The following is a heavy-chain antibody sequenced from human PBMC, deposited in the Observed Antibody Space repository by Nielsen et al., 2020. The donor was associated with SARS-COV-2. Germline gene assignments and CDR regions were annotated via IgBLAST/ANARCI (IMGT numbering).Heavy chain of an antibody. CDR2: INHSGST. CDR3: ARVIVVVAATRGAFDI. J-gene: IGHJ3*02. CDR1: GGSFSGYY. D-gene: IGHD2-15*01. V-gene: IGHV4-34*01. Sequence: SETLSLTCAVYGGSFSGYYWSWIRQPPGKGPEWIGEINHSGSTNYNPSLKSRVTISVDTSKNQFSLKLSSVTAADTAVYYCARVIVVVAATRGAFDIWGQGTMVTVSS.